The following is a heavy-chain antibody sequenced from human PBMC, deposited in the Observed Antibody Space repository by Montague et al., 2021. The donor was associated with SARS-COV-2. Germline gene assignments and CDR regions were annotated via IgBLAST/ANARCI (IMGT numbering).Heavy chain of an antibody. D-gene: IGHD3-16*01. V-gene: IGHV2-70*01. CDR3: ATTIYDYVWGTRVEFDH. CDR1: GFSLSTSGMC. J-gene: IGHJ4*02. CDR2: IDWDDYK. Sequence: PALVKPTQTLTLTCTFSGFSLSTSGMCVSWIRQPPGKALEWLALIDWDDYKYYSTSLKTRLTISKDTSKNQVVLTMTNMDPVDTATYYCATTIYDYVWGTRVEFDHWGQGTLVTVSS.